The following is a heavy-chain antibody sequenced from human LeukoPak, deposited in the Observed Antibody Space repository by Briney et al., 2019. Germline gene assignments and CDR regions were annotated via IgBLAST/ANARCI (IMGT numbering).Heavy chain of an antibody. CDR3: ARDWGSSGYYSYFDY. J-gene: IGHJ4*02. CDR1: GGSIRSYY. V-gene: IGHV4-59*01. D-gene: IGHD3-22*01. Sequence: SETLSLTCTVSGGSIRSYYWSWIRQPPGKGLEWIGYIYYSGSTNYNPSLKSRVTISVDTSKTQFSLRLSSVTAADTAVYYCARDWGSSGYYSYFDYWGQGTLVTVSS. CDR2: IYYSGST.